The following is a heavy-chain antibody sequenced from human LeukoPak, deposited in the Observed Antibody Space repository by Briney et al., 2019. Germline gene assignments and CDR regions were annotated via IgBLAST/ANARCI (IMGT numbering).Heavy chain of an antibody. J-gene: IGHJ4*02. D-gene: IGHD6-19*01. CDR2: ISGSGGST. V-gene: IGHV3-23*01. Sequence: GGSLRLSCAASGFTFSSYAMSWVRQAPGKGLEWVSAISGSGGSTCYADSVKGRFTISRDNSKNTLYLQMNSLRAEDTAVYCCAKERAYIAVAGPFDYWGQGTLVTVSS. CDR1: GFTFSSYA. CDR3: AKERAYIAVAGPFDY.